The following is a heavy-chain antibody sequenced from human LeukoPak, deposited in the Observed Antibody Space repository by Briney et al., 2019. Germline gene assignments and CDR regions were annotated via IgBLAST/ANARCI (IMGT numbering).Heavy chain of an antibody. CDR1: GGSFSGYY. J-gene: IGHJ4*02. D-gene: IGHD2-2*01. Sequence: SETPSLTCAVYGGSFSGYYWSWIRQPPGKGLEWIGEINHSGSTNYNPSLKSRVTISVDTSKNQFSLKLSSVTAADTAVYYCARDLGVVVPAAISPERDYWGQGTLVTVSS. V-gene: IGHV4-34*01. CDR2: INHSGST. CDR3: ARDLGVVVPAAISPERDY.